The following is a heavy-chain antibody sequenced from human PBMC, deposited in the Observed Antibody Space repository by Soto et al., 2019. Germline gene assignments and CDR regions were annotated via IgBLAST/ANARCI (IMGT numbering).Heavy chain of an antibody. D-gene: IGHD1-26*01. CDR2: IYYSGST. V-gene: IGHV4-39*01. J-gene: IGHJ4*02. Sequence: PSETLSLTCTVSGGSITSSYYWGWIRQPPGKGLEWIGSIYYSGSTYYNPSLKSRVTISVDTSKNQFSLKLSSVTAADTAVYYCARIVVGATGIDYWGKGTLVTVSS. CDR1: GGSITSSYY. CDR3: ARIVVGATGIDY.